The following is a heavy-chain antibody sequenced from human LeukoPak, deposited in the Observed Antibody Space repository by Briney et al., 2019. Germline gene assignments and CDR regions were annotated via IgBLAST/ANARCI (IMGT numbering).Heavy chain of an antibody. CDR2: ISAYNGNT. J-gene: IGHJ4*02. V-gene: IGHV1-18*01. CDR3: ARVPPYYYGSGSPNLPHDY. Sequence: ASVKVSCKASGYTFTSYGSSWVRQAPGQGLEWMGWISAYNGNTNYAQKLQGRVTMTTDTSTSTAYMELRSLRSDDTAVYYCARVPPYYYGSGSPNLPHDYWGQGTLVTVSS. D-gene: IGHD3-10*01. CDR1: GYTFTSYG.